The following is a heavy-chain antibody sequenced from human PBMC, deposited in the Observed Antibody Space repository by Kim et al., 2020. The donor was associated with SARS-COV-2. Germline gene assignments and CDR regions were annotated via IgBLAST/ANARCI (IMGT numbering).Heavy chain of an antibody. D-gene: IGHD3-9*01. CDR2: MNPNSGNT. Sequence: ASVKVSCKASGYTFTSYDINWVRQATGQGLEWMGWMNPNSGNTGYAQKFQGRVTMTRNTSISTAYMELSSLRSEDTAVYYCARKPSPVLRYFRGARRQYYFDYWGQGTLVTVSS. CDR1: GYTFTSYD. J-gene: IGHJ4*02. V-gene: IGHV1-8*01. CDR3: ARKPSPVLRYFRGARRQYYFDY.